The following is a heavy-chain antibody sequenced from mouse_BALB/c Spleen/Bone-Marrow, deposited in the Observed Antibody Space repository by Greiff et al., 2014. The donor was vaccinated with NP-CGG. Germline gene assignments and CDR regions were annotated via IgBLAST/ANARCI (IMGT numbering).Heavy chain of an antibody. D-gene: IGHD2-2*01. V-gene: IGHV1-14*01. CDR3: AREGGYDEGYFDY. CDR2: INPYNDGT. J-gene: IGHJ2*01. Sequence: VQLKQSGPELVKPGASVKMSCKASVYTFTSYVMHWVKQKPGQGLEWIGCINPYNDGTKYNEKFKGKATLTSDKSSSTAYMELSSLTSEDSAVYYCAREGGYDEGYFDYWGQGTTLTVSS. CDR1: VYTFTSYV.